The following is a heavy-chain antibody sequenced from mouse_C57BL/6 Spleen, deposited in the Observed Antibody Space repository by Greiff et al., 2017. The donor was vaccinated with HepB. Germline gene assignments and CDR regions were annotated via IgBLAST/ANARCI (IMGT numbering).Heavy chain of an antibody. Sequence: QVQLKESGAELVRPGASVTLSCKASGYTFTDYEMHWVKQTPVHGLEWIGAIDPETGGTAYNQKFKGKAILTADKSSSTAYMELRSLTSEDSAVYYCTRRGIYYYGSSYVGYAMDYWGQGTSVTVSS. V-gene: IGHV1-15*01. CDR3: TRRGIYYYGSSYVGYAMDY. J-gene: IGHJ4*01. CDR1: GYTFTDYE. CDR2: IDPETGGT. D-gene: IGHD1-1*01.